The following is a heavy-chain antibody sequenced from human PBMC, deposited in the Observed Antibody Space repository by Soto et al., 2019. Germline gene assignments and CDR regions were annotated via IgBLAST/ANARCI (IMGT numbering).Heavy chain of an antibody. CDR2: IIPIFGTA. D-gene: IGHD6-13*01. J-gene: IGHJ6*02. CDR3: AMPSSSWYTYGMDV. Sequence: GAPAKVSCKASGGTFSSYAISWVRQAPGQGLEWMGGIIPIFGTANYAQRFQGRVTITADESTSTAYMELSSLKASDTAMYYCAMPSSSWYTYGMDVLGQGNTVTVS. CDR1: GGTFSSYA. V-gene: IGHV1-69*13.